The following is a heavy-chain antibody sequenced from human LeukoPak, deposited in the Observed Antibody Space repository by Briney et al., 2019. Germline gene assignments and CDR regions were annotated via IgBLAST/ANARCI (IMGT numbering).Heavy chain of an antibody. V-gene: IGHV4-34*01. CDR3: ARGSGYSYGLNYYYYYYMDV. CDR1: GGSFSGGSFSGYY. J-gene: IGHJ6*03. Sequence: SETLSLTCDVYGGSFSGGSFSGYYWSWIRQPPGKGLEWIGEINHRGSTNYNPSLKSRVTISVDTSKNQFSLKLSSVTAADTAVYYCARGSGYSYGLNYYYYYYMDVWGKGTTVTISS. CDR2: INHRGST. D-gene: IGHD5-18*01.